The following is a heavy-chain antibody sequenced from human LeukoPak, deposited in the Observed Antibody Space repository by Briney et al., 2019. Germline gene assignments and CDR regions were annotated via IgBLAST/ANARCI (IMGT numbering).Heavy chain of an antibody. CDR3: ARGRPVVVVAATRHYFDY. CDR2: IYYSGST. D-gene: IGHD2-15*01. CDR1: GGSISSSSYY. Sequence: SETLSLTCTVSGGSISSSSYYWGWIRQPPGKGLEWIGSIYYSGSTYYNPSLKSRVTISVDASKNPCSLKLTSVPAADTAVYYCARGRPVVVVAATRHYFDYWGQGTLVTVSS. V-gene: IGHV4-39*07. J-gene: IGHJ4*02.